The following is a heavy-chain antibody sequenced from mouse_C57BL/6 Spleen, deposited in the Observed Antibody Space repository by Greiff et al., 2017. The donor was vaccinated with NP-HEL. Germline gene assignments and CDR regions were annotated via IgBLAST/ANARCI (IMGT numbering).Heavy chain of an antibody. CDR2: IYPSDSET. V-gene: IGHV1-61*01. D-gene: IGHD1-1*01. CDR3: ARPYYYGSSYGGAWFAY. Sequence: QVQLQQPGAELVRPGSSVKLSCKASGYTFTSYWMDWVKQRPGQGLEWIGNIYPSDSETHYNQKFKDKATLTVDKSSSTAYMQLSSLTSEDSAVYYCARPYYYGSSYGGAWFAYWGQGTLVTVSA. J-gene: IGHJ3*01. CDR1: GYTFTSYW.